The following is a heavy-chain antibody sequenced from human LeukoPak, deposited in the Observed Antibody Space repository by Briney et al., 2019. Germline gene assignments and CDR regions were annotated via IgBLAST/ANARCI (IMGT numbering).Heavy chain of an antibody. D-gene: IGHD4-11*01. J-gene: IGHJ4*02. CDR2: ITGSGDGT. CDR1: GFAFSNYA. Sequence: GGSLRLSXAASGFAFSNYAMRWVRQAPEKGVEWVSSITGSGDGTYYADSVKGRFTISRDNSRNTLYLQMRGLRAEDAAVYYCAKGVSGPQYYFHYWGQGTLVTVSS. V-gene: IGHV3-23*01. CDR3: AKGVSGPQYYFHY.